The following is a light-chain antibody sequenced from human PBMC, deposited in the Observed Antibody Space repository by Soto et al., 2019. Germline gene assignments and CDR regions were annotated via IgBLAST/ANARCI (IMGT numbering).Light chain of an antibody. J-gene: IGKJ3*01. CDR1: QSVSSY. CDR2: DAS. V-gene: IGKV3-11*01. CDR3: QQRSNWPPLFT. Sequence: EIVLTQSPATLSLSPGERATLSCRASQSVSSYLAWYQQKPGQAPRLLIYDASNRATGIPARFSGSGSGTDFTLPISSLEPEDFAVYYCQQRSNWPPLFTFGPGTKVDI.